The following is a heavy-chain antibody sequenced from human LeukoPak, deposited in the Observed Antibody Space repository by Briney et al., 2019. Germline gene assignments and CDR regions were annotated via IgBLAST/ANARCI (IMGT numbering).Heavy chain of an antibody. Sequence: PGGSLILSCAASGFTFSSYGMHWVRQAPGKGLEWVAVISYDGSNKYYADSVKGRFTISSDNSKNTLYLQMNSLRAEDTAVYYCAKSYSSSWSVAYYFDYWGQGTLVTVSS. CDR1: GFTFSSYG. D-gene: IGHD6-13*01. J-gene: IGHJ4*02. CDR3: AKSYSSSWSVAYYFDY. CDR2: ISYDGSNK. V-gene: IGHV3-30*18.